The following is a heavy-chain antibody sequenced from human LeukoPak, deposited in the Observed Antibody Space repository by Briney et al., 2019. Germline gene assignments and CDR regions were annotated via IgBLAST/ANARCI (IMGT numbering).Heavy chain of an antibody. CDR3: ARDWRPDAFDI. CDR1: GGTFSSYA. D-gene: IGHD6-6*01. CDR2: IIPIFGTA. J-gene: IGHJ3*02. Sequence: ASVKVSCKASGGTFSSYAISWVRQAPGQGLEWMGGIIPIFGTANYAQKFQGRVTITADESTSTAYMELSSLRSEDTAAYYCARDWRPDAFDIWGQGTMVTVSS. V-gene: IGHV1-69*01.